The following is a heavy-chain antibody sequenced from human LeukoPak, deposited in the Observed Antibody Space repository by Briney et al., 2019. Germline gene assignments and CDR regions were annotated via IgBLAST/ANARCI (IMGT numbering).Heavy chain of an antibody. CDR2: IFPGDSNI. V-gene: IGHV5-51*01. CDR1: GYSFSNYW. CDR3: ARDHYCYSTSCYFDY. Sequence: GESLKISCRASGYSFSNYWVGWVRQMPGKGMEYMGIIFPGDSNIRYNPSFQGQATMSVDRSTNTAYLQWSSLKASDSAMYYCARDHYCYSTSCYFDYWGQGPLVTVSS. D-gene: IGHD2-2*01. J-gene: IGHJ4*02.